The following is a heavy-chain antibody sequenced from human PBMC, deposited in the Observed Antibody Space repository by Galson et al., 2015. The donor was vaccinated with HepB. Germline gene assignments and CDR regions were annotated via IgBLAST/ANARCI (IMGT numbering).Heavy chain of an antibody. CDR2: ISGSGSNT. Sequence: SLRLSCAASGFTFKSFAMSWVRQAPGKGLEWVSSISGSGSNTDYADSVKGRFTISRDNSMHTLYLQMNSLRSEDAAVYYCAKKMSVGAVTTLPLYFDYWGQGTLVTVSS. CDR3: AKKMSVGAVTTLPLYFDY. V-gene: IGHV3-23*01. D-gene: IGHD3-16*02. CDR1: GFTFKSFA. J-gene: IGHJ4*02.